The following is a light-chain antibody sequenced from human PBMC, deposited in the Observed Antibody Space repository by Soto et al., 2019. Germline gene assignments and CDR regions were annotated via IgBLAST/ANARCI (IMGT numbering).Light chain of an antibody. CDR2: KAS. Sequence: DIQVTQSPSSLSASVGDRVTITCRASQSISSWLAWYQQKPGKAPKALIYKASSLESGVTSRFSCSQSGTEFTLTISSVQPDDFATYYCQQYNTFPWTFGQGTKVEVK. CDR1: QSISSW. J-gene: IGKJ1*01. V-gene: IGKV1-5*03. CDR3: QQYNTFPWT.